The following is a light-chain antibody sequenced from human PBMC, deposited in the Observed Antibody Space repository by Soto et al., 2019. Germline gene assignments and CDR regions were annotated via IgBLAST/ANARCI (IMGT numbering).Light chain of an antibody. CDR1: SSDGGGYNY. J-gene: IGLJ1*01. CDR2: EVS. V-gene: IGLV2-14*01. CDR3: SSYTIANTYV. Sequence: QSALTQPASVSGSPGQSITISCTGTSSDGGGYNYVSWYQQHPGKAPKLMIYEVSNRPSGVSNRFSGSKSGNTASLTISGLQAEDEADYYCSSYTIANTYVFGTGTKATVL.